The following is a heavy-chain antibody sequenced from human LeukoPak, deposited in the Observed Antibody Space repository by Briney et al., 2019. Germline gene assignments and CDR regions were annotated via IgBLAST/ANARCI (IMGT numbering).Heavy chain of an antibody. Sequence: PSETLSLTCTVSGGSISSYYWSWIRQPPGKGLEWIGYIYYSGSTNYNPSLKSRVTISVDTSKNQFSLKLSSVTAADTAVYYCASGPVRSYVWGSYRLGYFDYWGQGTLVTVSS. J-gene: IGHJ4*02. D-gene: IGHD3-16*02. CDR1: GGSISSYY. V-gene: IGHV4-59*01. CDR2: IYYSGST. CDR3: ASGPVRSYVWGSYRLGYFDY.